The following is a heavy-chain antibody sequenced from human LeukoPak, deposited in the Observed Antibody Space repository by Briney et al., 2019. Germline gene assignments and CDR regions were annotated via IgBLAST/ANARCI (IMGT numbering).Heavy chain of an antibody. Sequence: GRSLRLSCAASGFTFSSYAMHWVRQAPGKGLEWVAVISYDGSNKYYADSVKGRFTISRDNSKNTLYLQMNSLRADDTAVYYCARDRGIVGAAIDYWGQGTLVTVSS. V-gene: IGHV3-30*04. CDR3: ARDRGIVGAAIDY. CDR1: GFTFSSYA. CDR2: ISYDGSNK. D-gene: IGHD1-26*01. J-gene: IGHJ4*02.